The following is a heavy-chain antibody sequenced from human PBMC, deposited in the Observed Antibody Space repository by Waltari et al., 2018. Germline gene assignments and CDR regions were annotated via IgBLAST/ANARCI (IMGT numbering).Heavy chain of an antibody. Sequence: QVQLVQSGAEVKKPGASVKVSCKASGYTFTSYGISWVRQAPGQGLEWMGGISPIFGTANYAQKFQGRVTITTDESTSTAYMELSSLRSEDTAVYYCARDRGAAPFDYWGQGTLVTVSS. V-gene: IGHV1-69*05. CDR1: GYTFTSYG. CDR3: ARDRGAAPFDY. CDR2: ISPIFGTA. J-gene: IGHJ4*02. D-gene: IGHD6-6*01.